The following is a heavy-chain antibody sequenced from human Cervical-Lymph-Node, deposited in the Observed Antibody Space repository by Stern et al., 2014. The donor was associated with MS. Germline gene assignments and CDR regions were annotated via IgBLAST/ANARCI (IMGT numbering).Heavy chain of an antibody. D-gene: IGHD3-9*01. CDR3: ARGWSYESLTAYSY. CDR1: GGTFSSYA. CDR2: TIPVLGRA. Sequence: QVQLGQSGAEVKKPGASVKVSCKASGGTFSSYAISWVRQAPGQGLEWMGGTIPVLGRANYAQKFQGRVTITADESTSTAHMELSSLRSEDTAVYYCARGWSYESLTAYSYWGQGTLVTVSS. V-gene: IGHV1-69*01. J-gene: IGHJ4*02.